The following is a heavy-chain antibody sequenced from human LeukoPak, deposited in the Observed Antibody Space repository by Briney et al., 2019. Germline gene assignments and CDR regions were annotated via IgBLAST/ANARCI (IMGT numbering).Heavy chain of an antibody. D-gene: IGHD6-13*01. Sequence: SETLSLTCAVYGGSFSGYYWSWIRQPPGKGLEWMGEINHSGSTNYNPSLKSRVTISVDTSKNQFSLKLSSVTAADTAVYYCARGQGGSSWYYFDYWGQGTLVTVSS. CDR3: ARGQGGSSWYYFDY. J-gene: IGHJ4*02. CDR1: GGSFSGYY. V-gene: IGHV4-34*01. CDR2: INHSGST.